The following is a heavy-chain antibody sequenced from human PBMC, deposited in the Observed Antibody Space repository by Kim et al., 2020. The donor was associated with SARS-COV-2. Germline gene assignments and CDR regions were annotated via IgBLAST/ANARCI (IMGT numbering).Heavy chain of an antibody. V-gene: IGHV4-59*01. D-gene: IGHD3-22*01. CDR2: IYYSGST. CDR1: GGSISSYY. CDR3: ARDGSDSSGYSNWFDP. J-gene: IGHJ5*02. Sequence: SETLSLTCTVSGGSISSYYWSWIRQPPGKGLEWIGYIYYSGSTNYNPSLKSRVTISVDTSKNQFSLKLSSVTAADTAVYYCARDGSDSSGYSNWFDPWGQGTLVTVSS.